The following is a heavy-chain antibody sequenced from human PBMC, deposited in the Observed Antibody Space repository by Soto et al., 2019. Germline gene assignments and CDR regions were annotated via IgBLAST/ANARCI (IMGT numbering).Heavy chain of an antibody. J-gene: IGHJ3*02. D-gene: IGHD1-26*01. CDR3: ARRRDGGSYNAFDI. CDR2: IYYSGST. Sequence: SETLSLTCTVSGGSISSYYWSWIRQPPGKGLEWIGYIYYSGSTNYNPSLKSRVTISVDTSKNQFSLKLSSVTAADTAMYYCARRRDGGSYNAFDIWGQGTTVTVSS. V-gene: IGHV4-59*01. CDR1: GGSISSYY.